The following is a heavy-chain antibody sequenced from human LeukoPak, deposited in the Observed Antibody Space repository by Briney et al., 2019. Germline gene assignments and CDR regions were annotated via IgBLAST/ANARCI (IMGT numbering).Heavy chain of an antibody. CDR2: ISGSGGST. D-gene: IGHD6-19*01. Sequence: PGGSLRLSCAASGFTFSSYAMSWVRQAPGKGLEWVSAISGSGGSTYYADSVKGRFTISRDNSKNTLYLQMNSLRAEDAAVYYCAKDPVVGYSSGPTLGYWGQGTLVTVSS. CDR1: GFTFSSYA. J-gene: IGHJ4*02. V-gene: IGHV3-23*01. CDR3: AKDPVVGYSSGPTLGY.